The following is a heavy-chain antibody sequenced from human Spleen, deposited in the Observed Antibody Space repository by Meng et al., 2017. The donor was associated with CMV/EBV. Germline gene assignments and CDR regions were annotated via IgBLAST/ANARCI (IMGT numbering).Heavy chain of an antibody. J-gene: IGHJ6*02. CDR3: ARVSCSSTSCYPAEYGMDV. CDR2: ISSSSSTI. D-gene: IGHD2-2*01. Sequence: ESLKISCAASGFTFSSYSMNWVRQAPGKGLEWVSYISSSSSTIYYADSVKGRFTISRDNAKNSLYLQMNSLRAEDTAVYYCARVSCSSTSCYPAEYGMDVWGQGTTVTVSS. V-gene: IGHV3-48*04. CDR1: GFTFSSYS.